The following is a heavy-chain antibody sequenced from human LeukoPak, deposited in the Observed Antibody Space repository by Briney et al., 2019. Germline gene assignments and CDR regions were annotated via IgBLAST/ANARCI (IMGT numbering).Heavy chain of an antibody. CDR3: AKDQLLGGSYTFDY. D-gene: IGHD1-26*01. V-gene: IGHV3-30-3*01. CDR2: ISYDGSNK. CDR1: GFTFSSYA. Sequence: PGRSLRLSCAASGFTFSSYAMHWVRQAPGKGLEWVAVISYDGSNKYYADSVKGRFTISRDNSKNTLYLQMNSLRAEDTAVYYCAKDQLLGGSYTFDYWGQGTLVTVSS. J-gene: IGHJ4*02.